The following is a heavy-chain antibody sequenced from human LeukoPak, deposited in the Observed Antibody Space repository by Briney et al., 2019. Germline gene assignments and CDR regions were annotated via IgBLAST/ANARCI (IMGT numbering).Heavy chain of an antibody. CDR2: MNPNSGNT. CDR3: ARVTYYYDSSGYYYVDAFDI. D-gene: IGHD3-22*01. Sequence: ASVKVSCKASGYTFTSYDINWVRQATGQGLEWMGWMNPNSGNTGYAQKFQGRVTMTRNTSISTAYMELSSLRSEDTAVYYCARVTYYYDSSGYYYVDAFDIWGLGTMVTVSS. J-gene: IGHJ3*02. V-gene: IGHV1-8*01. CDR1: GYTFTSYD.